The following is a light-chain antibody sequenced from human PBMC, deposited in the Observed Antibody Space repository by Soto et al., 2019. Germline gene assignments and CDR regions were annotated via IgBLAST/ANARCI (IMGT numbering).Light chain of an antibody. V-gene: IGKV3-20*01. Sequence: EIVLTQSPGTLSLSPGERATLSCRASQSXSXXXLAWYQQKPGQAPRLLIYDASSRATGIPDRFSGSGSGXXXTXTIXRLXPEDFAVYYCXQYGSSPRTFGQGTKVEIK. CDR3: XQYGSSPRT. CDR2: DAS. J-gene: IGKJ1*01. CDR1: QSXSXXX.